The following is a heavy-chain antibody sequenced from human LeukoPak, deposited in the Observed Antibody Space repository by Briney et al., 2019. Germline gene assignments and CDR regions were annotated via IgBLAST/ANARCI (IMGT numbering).Heavy chain of an antibody. J-gene: IGHJ5*02. CDR2: IYTSGST. CDR3: ARAGILWFGENWFDP. Sequence: PSETLSLTCTVSGGSISSYYWSWIRQPAGKGLEWIGRIYTSGSTNYNPSLKSRVTISVDKSKNQFSLKLSSMTAADTAVYYCARAGILWFGENWFDPWGQGTLVTVSS. CDR1: GGSISSYY. D-gene: IGHD3-10*01. V-gene: IGHV4-4*07.